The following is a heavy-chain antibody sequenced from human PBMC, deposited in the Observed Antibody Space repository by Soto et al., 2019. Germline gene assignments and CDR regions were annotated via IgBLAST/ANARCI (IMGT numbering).Heavy chain of an antibody. CDR3: AKDAVVEAAKYAFDI. Sequence: EVQLLESGGGLVQPGGSLRLSCAASGFTFSSYAMSWVRQAPGKGLEWVSAISGSGGSTYYADSVKGRFTISRDNSKNRLYLQMDSLSAEETAVDYCAKDAVVEAAKYAFDIWGQGTMVTVSS. D-gene: IGHD2-15*01. J-gene: IGHJ3*02. CDR2: ISGSGGST. V-gene: IGHV3-23*01. CDR1: GFTFSSYA.